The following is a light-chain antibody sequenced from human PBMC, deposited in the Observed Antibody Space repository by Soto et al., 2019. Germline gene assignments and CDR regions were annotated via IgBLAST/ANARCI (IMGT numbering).Light chain of an antibody. V-gene: IGKV2-28*01. CDR2: SGS. Sequence: EIVMTQSPLSLPVTPGEPASISCRSSQSLLHSDGYNCLDWYLQKPGQSPQLLMYSGSNRAPGVPDRFRGSGSGTDFTLTISRVEAEDVGVYYCMQALQTPPTFGQGTRVEI. J-gene: IGKJ1*01. CDR1: QSLLHSDGYNC. CDR3: MQALQTPPT.